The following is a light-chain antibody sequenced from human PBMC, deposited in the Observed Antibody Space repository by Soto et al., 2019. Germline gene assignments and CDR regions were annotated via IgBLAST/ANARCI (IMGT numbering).Light chain of an antibody. J-gene: IGLJ1*01. V-gene: IGLV1-44*01. CDR1: RSNIGTNT. CDR3: AAWDDSLNGQV. Sequence: QSVLTQSPSASGTPGQRVTISCSGSRSNIGTNTVNWYQQLPGTAPKLLIYTNNERLSGVPDRFSGSKSGTSASLAISGLQSEDEADYYCAAWDDSLNGQVFGTGTKVTVL. CDR2: TNN.